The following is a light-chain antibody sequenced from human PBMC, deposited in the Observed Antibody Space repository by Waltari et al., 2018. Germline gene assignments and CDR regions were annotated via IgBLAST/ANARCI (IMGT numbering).Light chain of an antibody. CDR3: CSYAGNSIYV. CDR2: EVS. V-gene: IGLV2-23*02. CDR1: TSDVGSYTL. J-gene: IGLJ1*01. Sequence: QSALTQPASVSGSPGQSITISCTGTTSDVGSYTLVSWYQHHPGKAPKLIIFEVSERPSGVSNRFSGHKSGDTASLTISGLQAEDEADYHCCSYAGNSIYVFGTGTRVTVL.